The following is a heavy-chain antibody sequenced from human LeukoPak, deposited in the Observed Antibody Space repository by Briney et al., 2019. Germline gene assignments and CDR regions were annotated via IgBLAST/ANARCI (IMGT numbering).Heavy chain of an antibody. D-gene: IGHD5-18*01. V-gene: IGHV1-69*13. CDR1: GGTFSSYA. Sequence: GASVKVSCKASGGTFSSYAISWVRQAPGQGLEWMGGIIPIFGTANYAQKFQGRVTITADESTSTAYMELSSLRSEDTAVYYCARDRGYSYGGPGYYYYGMDVWGQGTTVTVSS. J-gene: IGHJ6*02. CDR2: IIPIFGTA. CDR3: ARDRGYSYGGPGYYYYGMDV.